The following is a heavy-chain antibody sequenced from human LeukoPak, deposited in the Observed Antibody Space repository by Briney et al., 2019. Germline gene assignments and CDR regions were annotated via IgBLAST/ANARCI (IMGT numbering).Heavy chain of an antibody. Sequence: ASVKVSCKVSGYTFTGYYIHWVRQAPGQGLEWMGWINPNSGGTNYAQKFQGRVTMTRDTSISTAYMELSRLRSDDTAVYYCARVPFGKDYFDYWGQGTLVTVSS. CDR2: INPNSGGT. D-gene: IGHD3-10*01. J-gene: IGHJ4*02. V-gene: IGHV1-2*02. CDR1: GYTFTGYY. CDR3: ARVPFGKDYFDY.